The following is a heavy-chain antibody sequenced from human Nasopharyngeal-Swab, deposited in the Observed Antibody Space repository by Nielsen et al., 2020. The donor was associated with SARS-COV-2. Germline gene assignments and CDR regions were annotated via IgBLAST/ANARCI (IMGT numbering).Heavy chain of an antibody. V-gene: IGHV4-30-4*01. J-gene: IGHJ4*02. CDR3: ARDDVYCSSTSCYRAPLNY. Sequence: WIRQPPGKGLEWIGYIYYSGSTYYNPSLKSRVTISVDTSKNQFSLKLSSVTAADTAVYYCARDDVYCSSTSCYRAPLNYWGQGTLVTVS. D-gene: IGHD2-2*01. CDR2: IYYSGST.